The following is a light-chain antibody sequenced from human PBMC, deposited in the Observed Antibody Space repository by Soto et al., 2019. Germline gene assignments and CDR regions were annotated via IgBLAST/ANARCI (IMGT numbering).Light chain of an antibody. CDR2: EVS. J-gene: IGLJ2*01. V-gene: IGLV2-8*01. Sequence: QSALTQPPSASGSPGQSVTISCTGTSSDVGGYNYVSWYQQHPGKAPKLMIYEVSKRPSGVPDRFSGSQSGNTASLTFSGLQAEDESDYYCSSYAGSNNLVFGGGTKLTVL. CDR1: SSDVGGYNY. CDR3: SSYAGSNNLV.